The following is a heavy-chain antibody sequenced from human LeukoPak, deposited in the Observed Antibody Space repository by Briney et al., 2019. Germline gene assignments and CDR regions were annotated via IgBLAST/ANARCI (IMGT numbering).Heavy chain of an antibody. D-gene: IGHD5-12*01. CDR2: LYYSGST. CDR3: ARQAISGYDPPPFDS. J-gene: IGHJ4*02. Sequence: RASETLSLTCTVSGGSISSSTNYWGWIRQPPGKGLEWIGNLYYSGSTYYNPSLKSRVTISVDTSKNQFSLKLSSVTAADTAVYYCARQAISGYDPPPFDSWGQGTLVTVSS. V-gene: IGHV4-39*01. CDR1: GGSISSSTNY.